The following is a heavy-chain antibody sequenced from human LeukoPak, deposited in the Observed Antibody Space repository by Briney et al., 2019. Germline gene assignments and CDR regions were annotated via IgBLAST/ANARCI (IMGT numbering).Heavy chain of an antibody. CDR3: ARLVVGSRFDWFDP. V-gene: IGHV4-59*12. Sequence: PSETLSLTCTVSGGSISSDFWSWIRQPPGKGLEWIGYIYFSGTTNYNPSLKSRVTILIDTSRNQFSLNLRSVTAADTALYYCARLVVGSRFDWFDPWGQGTLVTVSS. J-gene: IGHJ5*02. D-gene: IGHD2-15*01. CDR2: IYFSGTT. CDR1: GGSISSDF.